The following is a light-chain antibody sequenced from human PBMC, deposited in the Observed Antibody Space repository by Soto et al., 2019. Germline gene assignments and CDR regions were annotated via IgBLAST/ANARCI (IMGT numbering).Light chain of an antibody. Sequence: QSALTQPASVSGSPGQSITISCTGTSKDVGGYDFVSWFQQFPGKAPKVVIYDVVHRPSGLSNRFSGSKSGNTASLTISGLQPDDEADYYCGSYTASGSFVFGGGTKL. CDR2: DVV. J-gene: IGLJ3*02. CDR1: SKDVGGYDF. V-gene: IGLV2-14*01. CDR3: GSYTASGSFV.